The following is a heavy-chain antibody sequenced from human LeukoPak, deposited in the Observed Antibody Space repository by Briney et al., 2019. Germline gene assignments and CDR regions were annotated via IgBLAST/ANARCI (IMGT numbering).Heavy chain of an antibody. J-gene: IGHJ3*02. D-gene: IGHD2-8*01. V-gene: IGHV7-4-1*02. CDR2: INTNTGNP. Sequence: GASVKVSCKASGYTFTSYAMNWVRQAPGQGLEWMGWINTNTGNPTYAQGFTGRFVFSLDTSVSTAYLQISSLKAEDTAVYYCARDPDPMVYAIGAFDIWGQGTMVTVSS. CDR3: ARDPDPMVYAIGAFDI. CDR1: GYTFTSYA.